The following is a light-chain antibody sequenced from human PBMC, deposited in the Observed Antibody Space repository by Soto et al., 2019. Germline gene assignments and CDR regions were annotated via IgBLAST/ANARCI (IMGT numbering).Light chain of an antibody. V-gene: IGKV1-39*01. CDR3: QQSFSVPPT. CDR1: LPIGIH. J-gene: IGKJ5*01. Sequence: QMTQSPSSLSASVGDRGTITCHARLPIGIHLNWYQQKPGQAPKRLIYSTSNLQSGVPSGFSGSGSGTKFSLTISNLQPEDFATYYCQQSFSVPPTFGQGTRVEIK. CDR2: STS.